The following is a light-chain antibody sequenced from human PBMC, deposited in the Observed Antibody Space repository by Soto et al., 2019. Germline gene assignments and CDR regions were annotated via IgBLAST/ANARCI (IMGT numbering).Light chain of an antibody. CDR3: QQYGSSPFT. Sequence: DIVLTQSPGTLSLSPGERATLSCRASQSVSSSYLAWYQQKPGQAPRLLIYGASSRATGIPDRFSGSGSGTEFTLTISRLEPEDFAVYYCQQYGSSPFTFGGGTKVEIK. V-gene: IGKV3-20*01. J-gene: IGKJ4*01. CDR2: GAS. CDR1: QSVSSSY.